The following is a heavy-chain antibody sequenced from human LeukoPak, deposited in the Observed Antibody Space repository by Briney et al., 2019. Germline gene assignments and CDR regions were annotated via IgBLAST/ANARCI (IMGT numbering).Heavy chain of an antibody. CDR2: ISSSGSTI. V-gene: IGHV3-11*01. J-gene: IGHJ4*02. CDR1: GFTFSDSY. Sequence: GGSLRLSCAASGFTFSDSYMSWIRQAPGKGLEYISYISSSGSTIYYADSVKGRFTLSRDNAKNPLSLEMNSLRAEDTAVYYCARDVLRYFDWFQHFDYWGQGTLVTVSS. D-gene: IGHD3-9*01. CDR3: ARDVLRYFDWFQHFDY.